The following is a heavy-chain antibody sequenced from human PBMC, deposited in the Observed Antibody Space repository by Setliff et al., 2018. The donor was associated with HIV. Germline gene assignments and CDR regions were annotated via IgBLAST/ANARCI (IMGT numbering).Heavy chain of an antibody. J-gene: IGHJ4*02. Sequence: ASVKVSCKTSGYTFTDYFIHWVRQAPGQGLEWTGWINPKSGATNFAQKFQVRVTMTRDTSINTAYMEVNRLRSDDTAIYYCARAYSANYRGGGHFDYWGQGTLVTSPQ. V-gene: IGHV1-2*02. CDR1: GYTFTDYF. CDR3: ARAYSANYRGGGHFDY. D-gene: IGHD1-7*01. CDR2: INPKSGAT.